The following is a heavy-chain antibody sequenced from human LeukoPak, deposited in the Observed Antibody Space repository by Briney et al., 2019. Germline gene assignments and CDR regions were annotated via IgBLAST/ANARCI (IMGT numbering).Heavy chain of an antibody. Sequence: GASVKVSCKASGYTFTSYGISWVRQAPGQGLEWMGWISAYNGNTNYAQKLQGRVTMTTDTSTSTAYMELRSLRSDDTAVYYCARVLRYFDSRPLLDYYGMDVWGQGTTVTVSS. CDR1: GYTFTSYG. V-gene: IGHV1-18*01. D-gene: IGHD3-9*01. CDR3: ARVLRYFDSRPLLDYYGMDV. J-gene: IGHJ6*02. CDR2: ISAYNGNT.